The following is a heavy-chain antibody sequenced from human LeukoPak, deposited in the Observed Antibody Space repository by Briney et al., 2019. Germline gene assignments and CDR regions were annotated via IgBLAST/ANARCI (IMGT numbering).Heavy chain of an antibody. CDR3: AKDCGGDCHVYC. V-gene: IGHV3-66*02. D-gene: IGHD2-21*02. CDR2: IYSGGIT. CDR1: GFTVNTTF. J-gene: IGHJ4*02. Sequence: GGSLRLSCAASGFTVNTTFMNWVRQAPGKGLEWVSVIYSGGITYYADSMKGRFTISRDNSKNILYLQMNSLGAEDTALYYCAKDCGGDCHVYCWGQGTLVTVSS.